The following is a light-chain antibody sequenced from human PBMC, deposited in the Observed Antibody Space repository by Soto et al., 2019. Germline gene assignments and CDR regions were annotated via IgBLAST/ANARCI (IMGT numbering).Light chain of an antibody. CDR2: EGS. V-gene: IGLV2-23*03. CDR3: CSYAGSSTFWV. Sequence: QSALTQPASVSGSPGQSITTSCTGTSSDVGSYNLVSWYQQHPGKAPKLMIYEGSKRPSGVSNRFSGSKSGNTASLTISGLQAEDEADYYCCSYAGSSTFWVFGGGTKVTVL. J-gene: IGLJ3*02. CDR1: SSDVGSYNL.